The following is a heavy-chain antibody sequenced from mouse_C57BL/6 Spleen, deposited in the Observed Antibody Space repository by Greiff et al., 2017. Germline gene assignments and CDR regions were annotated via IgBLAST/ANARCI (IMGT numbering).Heavy chain of an antibody. CDR2: SRNKANDYTT. J-gene: IGHJ1*03. V-gene: IGHV7-1*01. D-gene: IGHD2-3*01. Sequence: EVKLMESGGGLVQSGRSLRLSCATSGFTFSDFYMEWVRQAPGKGLEWIAASRNKANDYTTEYSASVKGRFIVSRDTSQSILYLQMNALRAEDTAIYYCSRDADGYWYCDVWGTGTTVTVSA. CDR1: GFTFSDFY. CDR3: SRDADGYWYCDV.